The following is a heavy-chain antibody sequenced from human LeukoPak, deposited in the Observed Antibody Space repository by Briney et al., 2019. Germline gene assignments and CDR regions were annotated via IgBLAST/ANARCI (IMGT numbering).Heavy chain of an antibody. J-gene: IGHJ4*02. CDR2: ISVSGGNT. CDR3: AKKQEGLYNFDY. Sequence: GGSLRLSCAASGFTFSSYAMSWVRQAPGKGLEWVSAISVSGGNTYYADSVKGRFTISRDNSKNTLYLQVNSLRAEDTAVYYCAKKQEGLYNFDYWGQGTLVTVSS. V-gene: IGHV3-23*01. CDR1: GFTFSSYA. D-gene: IGHD2-2*02.